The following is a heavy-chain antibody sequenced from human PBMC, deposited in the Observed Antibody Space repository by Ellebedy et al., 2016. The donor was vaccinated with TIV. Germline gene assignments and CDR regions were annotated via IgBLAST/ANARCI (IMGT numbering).Heavy chain of an antibody. Sequence: PGGSLRLSCAASGFTFSNYAMHRVRQAPGKGLEWVSYITSSSSTISYADSVKGRFTISRDNAKNSLFLQMNSLRDEDTAVYYCARDELVTPLGEYYYYGMDLWGQGTTVTVSS. CDR1: GFTFSNYA. D-gene: IGHD4-23*01. CDR3: ARDELVTPLGEYYYYGMDL. CDR2: ITSSSSTI. J-gene: IGHJ6*02. V-gene: IGHV3-48*02.